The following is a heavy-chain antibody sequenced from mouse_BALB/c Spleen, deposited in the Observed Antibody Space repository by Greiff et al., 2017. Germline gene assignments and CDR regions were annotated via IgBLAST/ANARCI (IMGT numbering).Heavy chain of an antibody. CDR1: GFTFSSFG. CDR2: ISSGSSTI. CDR3: AGSTLKY. Sequence: DVMLVESGGGLVQPGGSRKLSCAASGFTFSSFGMHWVRQAPEKGLEWVAYISSGSSTIYYADTVKGRFTISRDNPKNTLFLQMTSLMSEDTAMYYCAGSTLKYWGQGTTLTVSS. D-gene: IGHD2-1*01. J-gene: IGHJ2*01. V-gene: IGHV5-17*02.